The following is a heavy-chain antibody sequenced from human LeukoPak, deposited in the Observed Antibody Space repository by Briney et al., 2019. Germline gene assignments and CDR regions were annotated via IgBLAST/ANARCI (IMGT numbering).Heavy chain of an antibody. D-gene: IGHD4-17*01. CDR3: ARDQYGDKAYYYYYYMDV. Sequence: PSETLSLTCAVYGGSFSGYYWSWIRQPPGKGLEWIGEINHSGSTNYNPSLKRRVTISVDTSKNQFSLKLSSVTAADTAVYYCARDQYGDKAYYYYYYMDVWGKGTTVTVSS. CDR1: GGSFSGYY. CDR2: INHSGST. J-gene: IGHJ6*03. V-gene: IGHV4-34*01.